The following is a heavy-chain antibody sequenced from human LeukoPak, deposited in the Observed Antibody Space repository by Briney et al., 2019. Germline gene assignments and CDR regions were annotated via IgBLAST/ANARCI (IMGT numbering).Heavy chain of an antibody. CDR1: GVSISTYY. CDR2: IHNSGNT. CDR3: ARSLGSGYSGYDAILDY. Sequence: SETLSLTCTVSGVSISTYYWSWIRQPPGKGLEWICYIHNSGNTNYNPSLKNRVTISVDTSKNHFSLKLSSVTAADTAVYYCARSLGSGYSGYDAILDYWGQGTLVTVSS. D-gene: IGHD5-12*01. V-gene: IGHV4-59*01. J-gene: IGHJ4*02.